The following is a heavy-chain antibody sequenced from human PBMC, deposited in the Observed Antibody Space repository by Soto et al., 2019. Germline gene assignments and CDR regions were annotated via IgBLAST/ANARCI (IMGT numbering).Heavy chain of an antibody. J-gene: IGHJ5*02. Sequence: GESLKISCQAFEYSFRIYWISWVRQKPGAGLEWMGRVDPNDSFATYSPSFEGHVSISVDKSTNIVYLQWRSLRSMTAADTAVYYCARTQFYSGSGNYRNLMFDPWGQGTQVTVSS. CDR3: ARTQFYSGSGNYRNLMFDP. D-gene: IGHD3-10*01. CDR1: EYSFRIYW. V-gene: IGHV5-10-1*01. CDR2: VDPNDSFA.